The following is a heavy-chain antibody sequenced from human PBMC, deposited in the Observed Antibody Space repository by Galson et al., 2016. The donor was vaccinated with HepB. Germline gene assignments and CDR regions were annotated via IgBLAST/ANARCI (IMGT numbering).Heavy chain of an antibody. Sequence: SLRLSCAASGFTFSSYGMHWVRQAPGKGLEWVAVIWYDGSNKYYADSVKGRFTISRDTSKNTLYLQMNSLRAEDTGVYYCARAFFRAAYFDYWGQGTLVTVSS. CDR3: ARAFFRAAYFDY. CDR1: GFTFSSYG. CDR2: IWYDGSNK. D-gene: IGHD2/OR15-2a*01. V-gene: IGHV3-33*01. J-gene: IGHJ4*02.